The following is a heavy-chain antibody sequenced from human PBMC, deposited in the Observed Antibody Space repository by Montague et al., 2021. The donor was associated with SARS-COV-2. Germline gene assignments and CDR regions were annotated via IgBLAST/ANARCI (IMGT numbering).Heavy chain of an antibody. CDR3: ARLGDGVVPSPILGVGPYYCYYYMDV. CDR2: IHHGGST. V-gene: IGHV4-34*01. CDR1: GGSFSTYS. Sequence: SETLSLTCAVHGGSFSTYSWNWIRQPPGKGLEWIGEIHHGGSTNYNPSLKSRVTISADTSKNQFSLTLTSVAAADTAVYYCARLGDGVVPSPILGVGPYYCYYYMDVWGKGTTVTVSS. J-gene: IGHJ6*03. D-gene: IGHD3-10*01.